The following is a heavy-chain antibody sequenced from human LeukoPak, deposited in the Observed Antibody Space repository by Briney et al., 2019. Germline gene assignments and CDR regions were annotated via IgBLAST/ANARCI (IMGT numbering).Heavy chain of an antibody. V-gene: IGHV3-21*01. CDR2: ISSSSSYI. Sequence: PGGSLRLSCAACGFTFSSYSMNWVRQAPGEGLEWVSSISSSSSYIYYADSVKGRFTISRDNAKNSLYLQMNSLRAEDTAVYYCARVLLSGSGIFDYWGQGTLVTVSS. J-gene: IGHJ4*02. D-gene: IGHD3-10*01. CDR3: ARVLLSGSGIFDY. CDR1: GFTFSSYS.